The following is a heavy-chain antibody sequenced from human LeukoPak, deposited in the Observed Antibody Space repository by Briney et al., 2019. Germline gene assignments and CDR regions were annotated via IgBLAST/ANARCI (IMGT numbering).Heavy chain of an antibody. V-gene: IGHV5-51*01. CDR3: ARSVAVAGPGGAFDI. CDR1: GYSFTSYW. Sequence: GESLKTSCKGSGYSFTSYWIGWVRQMPGKCLEWMGIIYPGDSDTRYSPSFQGQVTISADKSISTAYLQWSSLKASDTAMYYCARSVAVAGPGGAFDIWGQGTMVTVSS. D-gene: IGHD6-19*01. J-gene: IGHJ3*02. CDR2: IYPGDSDT.